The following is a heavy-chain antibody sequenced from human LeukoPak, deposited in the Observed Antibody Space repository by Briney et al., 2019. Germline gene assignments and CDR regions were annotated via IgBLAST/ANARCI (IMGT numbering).Heavy chain of an antibody. CDR1: GDSISTYY. J-gene: IGHJ5*01. CDR3: ARGTEADGTFMFDF. V-gene: IGHV4-59*12. Sequence: SETLSLTCTVSGDSISTYYWSWIRQPPGKGLECIGHVSYSGSTDYNPSLKSRLTMSIDSSMNQFSLKLDSVTAADTAVYYCARGTEADGTFMFDFWGQGTLVTVSS. CDR2: VSYSGST. D-gene: IGHD5-24*01.